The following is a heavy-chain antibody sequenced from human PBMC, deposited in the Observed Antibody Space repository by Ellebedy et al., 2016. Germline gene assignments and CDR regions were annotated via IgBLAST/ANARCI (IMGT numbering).Heavy chain of an antibody. CDR2: LSFDGINT. V-gene: IGHV3-30*18. D-gene: IGHD5-12*01. J-gene: IGHJ4*02. CDR3: AKGNSGFIKYYFDY. CDR1: GFPFSSFA. Sequence: GESLKISCSASGFPFSSFAMHWVRQAPGKGLEWVAVLSFDGINTHYSDSVKGRFTISRDTSKNTLYLHMNGLRADDTAVDYCAKGNSGFIKYYFDYWGQGTPVTVSS.